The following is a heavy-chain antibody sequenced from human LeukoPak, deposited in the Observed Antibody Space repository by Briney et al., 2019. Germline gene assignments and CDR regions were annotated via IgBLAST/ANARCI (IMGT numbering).Heavy chain of an antibody. V-gene: IGHV3-21*06. CDR1: GFTFSSYS. D-gene: IGHD4-17*01. CDR2: ISSSSSSI. CDR3: ARDRKGRTYGDPYWFFDL. Sequence: GGSPRLSCAASGFTFSSYSMNWVRQAPGKGLDWVSSISSSSSSIYYADSMKGRFTISRDNVKNLLFLQMNSLRAEDTAIYYCARDRKGRTYGDPYWFFDLWGRGTLVSVSS. J-gene: IGHJ2*01.